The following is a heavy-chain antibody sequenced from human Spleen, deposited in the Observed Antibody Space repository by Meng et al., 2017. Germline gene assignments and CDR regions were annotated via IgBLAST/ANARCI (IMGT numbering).Heavy chain of an antibody. CDR3: ARGRKAVRGYDY. V-gene: IGHV4-59*01. CDR1: GGSISSYY. D-gene: IGHD4-17*01. J-gene: IGHJ4*02. Sequence: SETLSLTCTVSGGSISSYYWSWIRQPPGKGLEWIGYIYYSGSTNYNPSLKSRVTISVDTSKNQLSLKLSSVTAADTAVYYCARGRKAVRGYDYWGQGTLVTVSS. CDR2: IYYSGST.